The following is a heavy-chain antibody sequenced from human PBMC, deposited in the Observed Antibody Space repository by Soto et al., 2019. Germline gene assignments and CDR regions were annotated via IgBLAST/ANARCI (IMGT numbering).Heavy chain of an antibody. CDR3: ARHRVEVAATGFDF. D-gene: IGHD6-19*01. CDR1: GGSISSSSYY. V-gene: IGHV4-39*01. J-gene: IGHJ4*02. CDR2: IYYSGST. Sequence: SETLSLTCTVSGGSISSSSYYWGWIRQPPGKGLEWIGSIYYSGSTYYNPSLKSRVTISVDTSKNQFSLKLSSVTAADTDIYYCARHRVEVAATGFDFWGQGILVTVSS.